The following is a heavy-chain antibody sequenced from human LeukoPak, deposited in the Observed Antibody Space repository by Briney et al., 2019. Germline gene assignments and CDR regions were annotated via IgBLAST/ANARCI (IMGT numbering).Heavy chain of an antibody. CDR3: ARGVVATIDGYYYYYMDV. CDR1: GGCISSYY. CDR2: IYYSGST. J-gene: IGHJ6*03. Sequence: PSETLSLTCTVSGGCISSYYWSWIRQPPGKGLEWIGYIYYSGSTNYNPSLKSRVTISVDTSKNQFSLKLSSVTAADTAVYYCARGVVATIDGYYYYYMDVWGKGTTVTVSS. D-gene: IGHD5-12*01. V-gene: IGHV4-59*01.